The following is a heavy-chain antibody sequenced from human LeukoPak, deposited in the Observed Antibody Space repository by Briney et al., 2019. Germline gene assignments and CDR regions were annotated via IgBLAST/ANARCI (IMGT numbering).Heavy chain of an antibody. J-gene: IGHJ4*02. CDR3: ARDGASSWFSYYFDY. CDR2: ISYDGSNK. Sequence: GVSLRLSCAASGFTFSSYAMHWVRQAPGKGLEWVAVISYDGSNKYYADSVKGRFTISRDNSKNTLYLQMNSLRAEDTAVYYCARDGASSWFSYYFDYWGQGTLVTVSS. CDR1: GFTFSSYA. D-gene: IGHD6-13*01. V-gene: IGHV3-30*04.